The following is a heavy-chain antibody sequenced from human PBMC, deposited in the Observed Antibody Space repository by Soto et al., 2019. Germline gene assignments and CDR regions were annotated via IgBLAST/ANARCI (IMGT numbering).Heavy chain of an antibody. Sequence: QVQLQESGPGLVKPSETLSLTCTVSGGSIRSYYWSWIRQPPGKGLEWIGYIYYSGSTNYNPSLKRRVTISVDTSKNPFSLKLSSVTVADTAVSDCARHWGFWADFWGQGNLVTVSS. D-gene: IGHD3-16*01. CDR2: IYYSGST. J-gene: IGHJ4*02. CDR1: GGSIRSYY. CDR3: ARHWGFWADF. V-gene: IGHV4-59*08.